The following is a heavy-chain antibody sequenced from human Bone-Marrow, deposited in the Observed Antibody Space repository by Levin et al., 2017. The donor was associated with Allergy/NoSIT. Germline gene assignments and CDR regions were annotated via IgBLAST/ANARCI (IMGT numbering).Heavy chain of an antibody. V-gene: IGHV3-11*01. CDR2: ISTSGSTT. Sequence: RAGGSLRLSCAASGFRFSDFYMSWIRQAPGKGLEWISYISTSGSTTDYADSVKGRFTISRDNANNSLYLQMNSLRAEDTAVYYCARDSLGGTLIILDYWGQGTPITVSS. CDR3: ARDSLGGTLIILDY. CDR1: GFRFSDFY. J-gene: IGHJ4*02. D-gene: IGHD3-22*01.